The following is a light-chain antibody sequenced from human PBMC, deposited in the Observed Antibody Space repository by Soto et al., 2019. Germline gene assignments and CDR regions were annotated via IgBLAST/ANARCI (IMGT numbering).Light chain of an antibody. CDR3: SSFTSSSTWV. V-gene: IGLV2-14*01. Sequence: QSVLAQPTSVSGSPGQSIAISCTGTSSDVGGYNYVSWHQQHPGKAPKVLISVVSNRPSGVSNRFSGSKSGNTASLTISGLQADDEADYYCSSFTSSSTWVFGGGTKLTVL. CDR1: SSDVGGYNY. J-gene: IGLJ3*02. CDR2: VVS.